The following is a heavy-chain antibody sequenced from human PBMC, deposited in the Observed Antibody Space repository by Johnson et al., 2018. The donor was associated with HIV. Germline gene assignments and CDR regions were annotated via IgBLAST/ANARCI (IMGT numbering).Heavy chain of an antibody. CDR2: ISYDGSNK. D-gene: IGHD6-13*01. CDR1: GFTFSSYG. V-gene: IGHV3-30*18. CDR3: AKSIAAAGTNAFDI. Sequence: QVQLVESGGGVVQPGRSLRLSCAASGFTFSSYGMHWVRQAPGKGLEWVAVISYDGSNKYYAESVKGRFTISRDNSKNTLYLQMNSLRAEDTAVYYCAKSIAAAGTNAFDIWGQGTMVTVSS. J-gene: IGHJ3*02.